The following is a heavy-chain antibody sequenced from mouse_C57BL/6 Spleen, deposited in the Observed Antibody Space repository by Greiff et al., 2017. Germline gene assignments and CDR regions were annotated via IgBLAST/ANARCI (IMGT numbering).Heavy chain of an antibody. D-gene: IGHD1-1*01. CDR3: ASFITTVVANASYWYFDV. CDR2: ISSGSSTI. CDR1: GFTFSDYG. Sequence: EVKVVESGGGLVKPGGSLKLSCAASGFTFSDYGMHWVRQAPEKGLEWVAYISSGSSTIYYADTVKGRFTISRDNAKNTLFLQMTSLRSEDTAMYYCASFITTVVANASYWYFDVWGTGTTVTVSS. V-gene: IGHV5-17*01. J-gene: IGHJ1*03.